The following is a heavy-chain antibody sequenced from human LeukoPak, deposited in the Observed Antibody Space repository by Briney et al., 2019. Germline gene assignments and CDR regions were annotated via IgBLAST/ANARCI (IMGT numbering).Heavy chain of an antibody. CDR2: IIPILGIA. CDR1: GGTFSSYA. Sequence: SVKVSCKASGGTFSSYAISWVRQAPGQGLEWMGRIIPILGIANYAQKFQGRVTITADKSTSTAYMELSSLRSEDTAVYYCARGRVMTTATPPADVWGQGTTVTVSS. V-gene: IGHV1-69*04. J-gene: IGHJ6*02. D-gene: IGHD4-17*01. CDR3: ARGRVMTTATPPADV.